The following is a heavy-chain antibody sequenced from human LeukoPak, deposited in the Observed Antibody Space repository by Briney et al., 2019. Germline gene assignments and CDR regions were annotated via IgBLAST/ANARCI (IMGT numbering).Heavy chain of an antibody. CDR2: IIPIFGTA. CDR3: ASQAGYSYGYHFDY. D-gene: IGHD5-18*01. Sequence: SVKVSCKASGYTFTGYYMHWVRQAPGQGLEWMGRIIPIFGTANYAQKFQGRVTITTDESTSTAYMELSSLRSEDTAVYYCASQAGYSYGYHFDYWGQGTLVTVSS. J-gene: IGHJ4*02. V-gene: IGHV1-69*05. CDR1: GYTFTGYY.